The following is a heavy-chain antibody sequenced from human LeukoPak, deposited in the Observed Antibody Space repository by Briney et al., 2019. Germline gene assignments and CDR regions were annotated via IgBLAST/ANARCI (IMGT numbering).Heavy chain of an antibody. CDR1: GFTFSSYG. V-gene: IGHV3-33*01. J-gene: IGHJ1*01. Sequence: GRSLRLSCAASGFTFSSYGMHWVRQAPGKGLEWVAAIWYDGSKTDYADSVKGRFTFSRDNSKNTLYLQMNSLRDEDAAVYYCDRVGCDSGRSCYGACRWGQGALVSV. D-gene: IGHD2-15*01. CDR2: IWYDGSKT. CDR3: DRVGCDSGRSCYGACR.